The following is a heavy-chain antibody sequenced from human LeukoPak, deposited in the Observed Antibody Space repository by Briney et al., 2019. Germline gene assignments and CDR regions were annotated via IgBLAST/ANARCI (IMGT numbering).Heavy chain of an antibody. V-gene: IGHV3-30*04. D-gene: IGHD3-3*01. CDR1: GFTFSSYA. CDR3: PRDPGSLEFYYYMDV. Sequence: GGSLRLSCAASGFTFSSYAMHWVRQAPGKGLEWVAVISYDGSNKYYADSVKGRFTISRDNSKNTLYLQMNSLRSEDTAVYYCPRDPGSLEFYYYMDVWGKGTAVSVSS. J-gene: IGHJ6*03. CDR2: ISYDGSNK.